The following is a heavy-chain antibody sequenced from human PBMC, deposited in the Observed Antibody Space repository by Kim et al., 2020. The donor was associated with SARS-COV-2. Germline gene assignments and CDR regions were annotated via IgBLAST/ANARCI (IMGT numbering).Heavy chain of an antibody. V-gene: IGHV3-30*18. J-gene: IGHJ4*02. CDR1: GFTFSSYG. Sequence: GGSLRLSCAASGFTFSSYGMHWVRQAPGKGLEWVAVISYDGSNKYYADSVKGRFTISRDNSKNTLYLQMNSLRAEDTAVYYCAKDPSEWELLSWGQGTL. CDR3: AKDPSEWELLS. CDR2: ISYDGSNK. D-gene: IGHD1-26*01.